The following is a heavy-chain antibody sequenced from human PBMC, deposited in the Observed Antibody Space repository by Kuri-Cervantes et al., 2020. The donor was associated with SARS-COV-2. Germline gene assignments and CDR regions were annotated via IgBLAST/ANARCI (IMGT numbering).Heavy chain of an antibody. CDR2: IKQDGSEK. D-gene: IGHD4-11*01. V-gene: IGHV3-7*05. CDR3: ARVQDYYSNSQFDY. CDR1: GFTFSSYW. Sequence: LSLTCAASGFTFSSYWMSWVRQAPGKGLEWVANIKQDGSEKYYVDSVKGRFTISRDNAKNSLYLQMNGLRAEDTAVYYCARVQDYYSNSQFDYWGQGTLVTVSS. J-gene: IGHJ4*02.